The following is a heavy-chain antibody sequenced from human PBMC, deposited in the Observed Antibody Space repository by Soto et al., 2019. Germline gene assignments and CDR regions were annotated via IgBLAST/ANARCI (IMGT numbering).Heavy chain of an antibody. V-gene: IGHV4-61*01. J-gene: IGHJ4*02. CDR1: GASVTSGSYY. D-gene: IGHD5-18*01. CDR3: ARAQLWLRGDGFDY. Sequence: PSETLSLTCTVSGASVTSGSYYWSWIRQPPGKGLEWIGYIYYSGSTNYNPSLKSRVTISVDTSKNQFSLKLSSVTAADTAVYYCARAQLWLRGDGFDYWGQGTLVTVSS. CDR2: IYYSGST.